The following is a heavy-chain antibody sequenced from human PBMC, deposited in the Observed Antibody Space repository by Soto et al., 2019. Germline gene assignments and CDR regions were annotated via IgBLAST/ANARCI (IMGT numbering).Heavy chain of an antibody. V-gene: IGHV3-23*01. CDR2: IHGSGAIT. CDR1: GLTFSRFA. Sequence: GGSLRLSCAASGLTFSRFAVSWVRQAPGKGLEWVATIHGSGAITNYADSVRGRFTISRDNSKDTMYLQLNTLRVEDTAVYYCAKDKGPGSYTNWCFDVWGRGTLVTVSS. J-gene: IGHJ2*01. D-gene: IGHD3-10*01. CDR3: AKDKGPGSYTNWCFDV.